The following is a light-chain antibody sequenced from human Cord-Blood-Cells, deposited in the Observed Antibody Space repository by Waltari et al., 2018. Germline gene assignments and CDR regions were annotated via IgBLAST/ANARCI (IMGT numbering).Light chain of an antibody. Sequence: SYELTQPPSVAVAPGQTASTTCSGHAVPKQYAYWYQQKPGQAPVLVIYKDTGRPSGIPERFSGSSSGTTVTLTISGVQAEDEADYYCQSADSSGTYLFGGGTKLTVL. CDR1: AVPKQY. J-gene: IGLJ2*01. V-gene: IGLV3-25*03. CDR2: KDT. CDR3: QSADSSGTYL.